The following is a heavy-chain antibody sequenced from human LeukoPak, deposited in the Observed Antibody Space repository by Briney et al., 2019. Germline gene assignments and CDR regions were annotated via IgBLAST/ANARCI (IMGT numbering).Heavy chain of an antibody. CDR1: GYTLTELS. J-gene: IGHJ4*02. Sequence: GASVKVSCKVSGYTLTELSMHWVRQAPGKGLEWMGGFDPEDGETIYAQKFQGRVTMTRNTSISTAYMELSSLRSEDTAVYYCARGNFFDYWGQGTLVTVSS. CDR2: FDPEDGET. CDR3: ARGNFFDY. V-gene: IGHV1-24*01.